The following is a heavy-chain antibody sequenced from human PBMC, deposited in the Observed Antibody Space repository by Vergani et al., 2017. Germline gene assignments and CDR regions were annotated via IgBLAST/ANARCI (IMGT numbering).Heavy chain of an antibody. CDR1: GGSISSSSYY. Sequence: QLQLQESGPGLVKPSETLSLTCTVSGGSISSSSYYWGWIRQPPGKGLEWIGSIYYSGSTYYNPSLKSRVTISVDTSKNQFSLKLSSVTAADTAVYYCARARCSSTSCQTGGYYYGMDVWGQGTTVTVSS. CDR3: ARARCSSTSCQTGGYYYGMDV. J-gene: IGHJ6*02. D-gene: IGHD2-2*01. V-gene: IGHV4-39*01. CDR2: IYYSGST.